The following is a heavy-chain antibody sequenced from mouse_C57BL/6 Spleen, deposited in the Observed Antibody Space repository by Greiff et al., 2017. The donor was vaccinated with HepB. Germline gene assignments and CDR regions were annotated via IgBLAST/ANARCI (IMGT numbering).Heavy chain of an antibody. CDR1: GYSITSGYY. CDR3: AREEDWGAY. CDR2: ISYDGSN. Sequence: EVQLQESGPGLVKPSQSLSLTCSVTGYSITSGYYWNWIRQFPGNKLEWMGYISYDGSNNYNPSLKNRISITRDTSKNQFFLKLNSVTTEDTATYYCAREEDWGAYWGQGTLVTVSA. D-gene: IGHD4-1*01. J-gene: IGHJ3*01. V-gene: IGHV3-6*01.